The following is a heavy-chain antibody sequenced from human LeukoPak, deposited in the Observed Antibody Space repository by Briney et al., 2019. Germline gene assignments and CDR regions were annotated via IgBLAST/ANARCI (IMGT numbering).Heavy chain of an antibody. CDR2: ISSSSSYI. CDR3: ARDDYYDSSL. D-gene: IGHD3-22*01. V-gene: IGHV3-21*01. J-gene: IGHJ4*02. CDR1: GFTFSSDS. Sequence: GWALSLSCAASGFTFSSDSMNWVRQAPGKGLERVSSISSSSSYIYYADSVKGRFTISRDNAKNSLYLQMNSLRAEDTAVYYCARDDYYDSSLWGQGSLVTVSS.